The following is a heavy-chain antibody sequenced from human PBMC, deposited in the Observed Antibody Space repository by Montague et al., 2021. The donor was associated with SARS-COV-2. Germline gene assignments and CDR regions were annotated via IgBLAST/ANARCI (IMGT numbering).Heavy chain of an antibody. V-gene: IGHV4-39*07. Sequence: SETLSLTCTVSGSSISSSSYYWGWIRQPPGKGLEWIGKIYHSGSTYYNPSLKSRVIISVDTSKNQFSLKLSSVTAADTAVYYCARANGYYFDYWGQGTLVTVSS. J-gene: IGHJ4*02. CDR2: IYHSGST. D-gene: IGHD2-8*01. CDR1: GSSISSSSYY. CDR3: ARANGYYFDY.